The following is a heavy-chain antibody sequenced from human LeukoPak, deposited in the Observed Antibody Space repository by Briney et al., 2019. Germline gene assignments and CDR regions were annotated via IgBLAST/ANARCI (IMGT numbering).Heavy chain of an antibody. CDR1: GFTFSSYW. CDR3: ARVVFVSSWYRYYYYYMDV. J-gene: IGHJ6*03. CDR2: IKQDGSEK. Sequence: GGSLRLSCAASGFTFSSYWMSWVRQAPGKGLEWVANIKQDGSEKYYVGSVKGRFTISRDNAKNSLYLQMNSLRAEDTAVYYCARVVFVSSWYRYYYYYMDVWGKGTTVTVSS. D-gene: IGHD6-13*01. V-gene: IGHV3-7*01.